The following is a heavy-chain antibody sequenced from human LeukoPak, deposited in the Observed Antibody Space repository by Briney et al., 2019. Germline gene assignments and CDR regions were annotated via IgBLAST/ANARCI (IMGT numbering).Heavy chain of an antibody. D-gene: IGHD1-26*01. CDR1: GGSISSYY. V-gene: IGHV4-59*01. CDR2: IYYSGST. CDR3: ARGVGAGYYYYYMDV. Sequence: PSETLSLTCTVSGGSISSYYWSWIRQPPGKGLEWIGYIYYSGSTNYNPSLKSRVTISVDTSKNQFSLKLSSVTAADTAVYYCARGVGAGYYYYYMDVWGKGTTVTVSS. J-gene: IGHJ6*03.